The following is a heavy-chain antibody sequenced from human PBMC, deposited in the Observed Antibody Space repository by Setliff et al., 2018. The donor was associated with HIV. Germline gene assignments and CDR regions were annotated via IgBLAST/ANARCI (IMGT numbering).Heavy chain of an antibody. D-gene: IGHD3-22*01. Sequence: GGSLRLSCAASGFPSGFTFTNYWMSWVRQAPGKGLEWVANINQNGREKYYVDSVKGRFTISRDNAKDSLYLQMNSLRGEDTAVYYCAGSRGYFVKAEWGQGTLVTVSS. CDR1: GFPSGFTFTNYW. J-gene: IGHJ4*02. V-gene: IGHV3-7*01. CDR2: INQNGREK. CDR3: AGSRGYFVKAE.